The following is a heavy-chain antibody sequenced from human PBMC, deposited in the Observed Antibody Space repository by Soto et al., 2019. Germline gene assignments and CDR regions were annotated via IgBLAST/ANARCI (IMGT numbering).Heavy chain of an antibody. CDR1: GFTFSSYA. CDR2: ISYDGSNK. Sequence: VQLLESGGGLVQPGGSLRLSCAASGFTFSSYAMHWVRQAPGKGLEWVAVISYDGSNKYYADSVKGRFTISRDNSKNTLYLQMNSLRAEDTAVYYCASPAGGFLPSHYYYYGMDVWGQGTTVTVSS. CDR3: ASPAGGFLPSHYYYYGMDV. D-gene: IGHD5-12*01. V-gene: IGHV3-30-3*01. J-gene: IGHJ6*02.